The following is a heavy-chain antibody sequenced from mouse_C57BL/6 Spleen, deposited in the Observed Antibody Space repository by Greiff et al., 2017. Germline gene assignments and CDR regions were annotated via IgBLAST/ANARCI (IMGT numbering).Heavy chain of an antibody. D-gene: IGHD1-1*01. CDR1: GYTFTSYW. J-gene: IGHJ2*01. CDR2: IYPSDSET. CDR3: ARNGAFITTVVPFDY. Sequence: VQLQQPGAELVRPGSSVKLSCKASGYTFTSYWMDWVKQRPGQGLEWIGNIYPSDSETHYNQKFKDKATLTVDKSSSTAYMQLSSLTSEDSAVYYCARNGAFITTVVPFDYWGQGTTLTVSS. V-gene: IGHV1-61*01.